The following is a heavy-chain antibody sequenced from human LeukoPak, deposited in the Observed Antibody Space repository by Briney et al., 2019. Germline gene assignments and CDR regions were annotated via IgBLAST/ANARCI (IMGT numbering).Heavy chain of an antibody. D-gene: IGHD3-10*01. CDR2: IHNSGTT. CDR3: ARRYYYNLGSFPFDF. J-gene: IGHJ4*02. V-gene: IGHV4-34*01. Sequence: SETLSLTCAVSGGPFSGYFWSWIRQSSGKGLEWIGEIHNSGTTNYNPSLNSRVTISEDTSKNQFYLNLSSVSAADTAVYYCARRYYYNLGSFPFDFWGQGTLVTVSS. CDR1: GGPFSGYF.